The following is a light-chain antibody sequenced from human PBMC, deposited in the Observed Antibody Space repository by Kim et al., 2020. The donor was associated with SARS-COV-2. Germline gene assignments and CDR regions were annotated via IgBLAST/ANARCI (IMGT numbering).Light chain of an antibody. CDR2: DAS. CDR3: QQYNTYPFT. J-gene: IGKJ2*01. V-gene: IGKV1-5*01. Sequence: DIQMTQSPSTLSASVGDRVTITCRASESISSRLAWYEQKPEKAPKLLIYDASSLERGVPSRFSGSGSGTDFTLTITSLQPDDFATYYCQQYNTYPFTFGQGTKLEI. CDR1: ESISSR.